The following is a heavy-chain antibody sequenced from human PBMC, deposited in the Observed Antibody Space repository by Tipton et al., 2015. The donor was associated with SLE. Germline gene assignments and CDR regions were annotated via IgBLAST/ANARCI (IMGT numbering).Heavy chain of an antibody. V-gene: IGHV4-34*09. CDR1: GRSFSDYY. J-gene: IGHJ3*02. D-gene: IGHD6-25*01. Sequence: TLSLTCAVYGRSFSDYYWSWIRQTPGKGLEWIGENNHSGSTNYNPSLKSRIIISMDTSKNQFSLELSSVTAADTAVYYCAREGRLAQNHAVDIWGQGTMVTVSS. CDR3: AREGRLAQNHAVDI. CDR2: NNHSGST.